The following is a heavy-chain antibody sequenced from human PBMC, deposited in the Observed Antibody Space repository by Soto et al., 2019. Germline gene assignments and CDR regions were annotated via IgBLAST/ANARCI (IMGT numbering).Heavy chain of an antibody. Sequence: PSETLSLTCTVSGGSISSSSYYWGWIRQPPGKGLEWIGSIYYSGSTYYNPSLKSRVTISVDTSKNQFSLKLSSVTAADTAVYYCASYREKYSSSAIDYWGQGTLVTVSS. CDR1: GGSISSSSYY. D-gene: IGHD6-6*01. J-gene: IGHJ4*02. CDR2: IYYSGST. CDR3: ASYREKYSSSAIDY. V-gene: IGHV4-39*01.